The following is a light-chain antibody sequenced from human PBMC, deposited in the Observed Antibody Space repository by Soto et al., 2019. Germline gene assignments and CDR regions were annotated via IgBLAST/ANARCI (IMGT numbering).Light chain of an antibody. Sequence: QSVLTQPPSVSGAPGQRVAISCAGSASNIGAPHLVHWYRHLPGTAPTLLIYADNSRPSGVPERFSGSKSGTSASLAITGLQPEDEADYYCQSYDSSLKAMVFGGGTKLTVL. CDR1: ASNIGAPHL. J-gene: IGLJ2*01. CDR2: ADN. V-gene: IGLV1-40*01. CDR3: QSYDSSLKAMV.